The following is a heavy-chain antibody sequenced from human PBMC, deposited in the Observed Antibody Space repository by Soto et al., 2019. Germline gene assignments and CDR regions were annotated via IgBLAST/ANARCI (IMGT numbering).Heavy chain of an antibody. J-gene: IGHJ4*02. D-gene: IGHD3-22*01. V-gene: IGHV3-21*01. Sequence: GGSLRLSCAASGFTFSSYSMSWVRQAPGKGLEWVSSISSSSSYIYYADSVKGRFTISRDNAKNSLYLQMNSLRAEDTAVYYCARGLFYYDSSGYLGYWGQGTLVTVSS. CDR3: ARGLFYYDSSGYLGY. CDR1: GFTFSSYS. CDR2: ISSSSSYI.